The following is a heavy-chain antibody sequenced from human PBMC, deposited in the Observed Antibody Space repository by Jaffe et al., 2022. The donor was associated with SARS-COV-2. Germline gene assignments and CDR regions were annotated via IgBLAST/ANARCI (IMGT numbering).Heavy chain of an antibody. Sequence: QVNLQQSGPGLVKPSETLSLTCTVSGGSISSYYWSWIRQPPGKGLEWIGYIHYSGSINHNPSLKSRVTTSLDTSNNQFSLRLNSVTATDTAVYYCARGIYGYSYGYYYYMDVWGKGTTVTVSS. CDR1: GGSISSYY. CDR2: IHYSGSI. J-gene: IGHJ6*03. D-gene: IGHD5-18*01. CDR3: ARGIYGYSYGYYYYMDV. V-gene: IGHV4-59*01.